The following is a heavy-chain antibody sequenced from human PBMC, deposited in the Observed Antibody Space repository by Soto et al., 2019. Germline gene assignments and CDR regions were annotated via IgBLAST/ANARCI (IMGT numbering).Heavy chain of an antibody. J-gene: IGHJ4*02. CDR3: ASSGPFDY. V-gene: IGHV1-69*12. D-gene: IGHD6-19*01. CDR2: IIPIFGTA. CDR1: GCTFSSYA. Sequence: QVQLVQSGDEGKKPGSSVKVSCKASGCTFSSYAISWLRQAPGKGLEWMGGIIPIFGTANYAQKFKGRVTITADEPTSTAAMELSSLRSEDTAVYYCASSGPFDYWGQGTLVTVSS.